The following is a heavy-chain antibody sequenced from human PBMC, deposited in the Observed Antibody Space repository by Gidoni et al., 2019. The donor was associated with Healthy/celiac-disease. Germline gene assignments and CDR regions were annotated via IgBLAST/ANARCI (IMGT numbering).Heavy chain of an antibody. CDR3: ARGFHYYDSSGYYKGRGYYFDY. CDR2: ISSSSSYI. D-gene: IGHD3-22*01. V-gene: IGHV3-21*01. CDR1: GFTFSSYS. Sequence: EVQLVEPGGGLVKPGGSLRLSCAASGFTFSSYSMNWVRQAPGKGLEWVSSISSSSSYIYYADSVKGRFTISRDNAKNSLYLQMNSLRAEDTAVYYCARGFHYYDSSGYYKGRGYYFDYWGQGTLVTVSS. J-gene: IGHJ4*02.